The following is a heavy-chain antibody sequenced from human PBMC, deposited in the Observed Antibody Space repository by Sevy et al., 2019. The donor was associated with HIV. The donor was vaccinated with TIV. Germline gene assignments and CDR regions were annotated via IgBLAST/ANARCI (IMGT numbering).Heavy chain of an antibody. CDR3: AREGCTKPHDY. Sequence: GGSLRLSCEASGFTFSKYSMSWVRQAPGKGLEWVSTFSFGCGRINYADSVKGRFTISGDDSKNTLYLQMNSLRAEDTAVYYCAREGCTKPHDYWGQGTLVTVS. J-gene: IGHJ4*02. V-gene: IGHV3-23*01. CDR2: FSFGCGRI. CDR1: GFTFSKYS. D-gene: IGHD2-8*01.